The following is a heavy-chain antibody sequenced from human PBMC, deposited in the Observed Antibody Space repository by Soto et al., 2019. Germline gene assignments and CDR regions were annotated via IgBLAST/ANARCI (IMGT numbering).Heavy chain of an antibody. V-gene: IGHV4-34*01. CDR1: GGSFSGYY. Sequence: ETLSLTCAVYGGSFSGYYWSWIRQPPGKGLEWIGEINHSGSTNYNPSLKSRVTISVDTSKNQFSLKLSSVTAADTAVYYCARGRTSRYDILTGDWFDPWGQGTLVTVSS. CDR3: ARGRTSRYDILTGDWFDP. J-gene: IGHJ5*02. CDR2: INHSGST. D-gene: IGHD3-9*01.